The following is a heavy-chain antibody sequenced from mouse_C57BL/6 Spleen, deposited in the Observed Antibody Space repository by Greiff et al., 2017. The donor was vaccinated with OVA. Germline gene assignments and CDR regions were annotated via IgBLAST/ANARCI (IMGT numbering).Heavy chain of an antibody. J-gene: IGHJ2*01. D-gene: IGHD1-1*01. CDR3: ATTVVATCYFDY. V-gene: IGHV5-17*01. CDR2: ISSGSSNI. CDR1: GFTFSDYG. Sequence: EVQRVESGGGLVKPGGSLKLSCAASGFTFSDYGMHWVRQAPEKGLEWVAYISSGSSNIYYADTVKGRFTISRDNAKNTLFLQMTSLRSEYTAIYYCATTVVATCYFDYWGQGTTLTVSS.